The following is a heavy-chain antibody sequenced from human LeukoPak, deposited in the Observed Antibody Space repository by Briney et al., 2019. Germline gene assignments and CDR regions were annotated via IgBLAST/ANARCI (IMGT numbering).Heavy chain of an antibody. Sequence: RGSLRLPCAASGFTFSSYAMSWVRQAPGKGLEWVSAISGSGGSTYYADSVKGRFTISRDNSKNTLYLQMNSLRAEDTAVYYCAKDPHLVAAAGIHWGQGTLVTVSS. CDR3: AKDPHLVAAAGIH. CDR2: ISGSGGST. V-gene: IGHV3-23*01. D-gene: IGHD6-13*01. CDR1: GFTFSSYA. J-gene: IGHJ4*02.